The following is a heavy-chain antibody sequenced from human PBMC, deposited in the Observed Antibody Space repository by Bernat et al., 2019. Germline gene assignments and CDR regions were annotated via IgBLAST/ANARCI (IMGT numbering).Heavy chain of an antibody. V-gene: IGHV3-23*04. CDR1: GFTFSNYA. CDR2: IGGSGGSK. Sequence: EVQLVESGGGLVQPGGSLRLSCAASGFTFSNYAMSWVRQAPGKGLDWVSGIGGSGGSKYYADSVKGRFTISRDNSKNTLYLQMNSLRAEDTAVYYCAKEDIGYCSSTSCYFYYYYYMDVWGKGTTVTVSS. D-gene: IGHD2-2*01. CDR3: AKEDIGYCSSTSCYFYYYYYMDV. J-gene: IGHJ6*03.